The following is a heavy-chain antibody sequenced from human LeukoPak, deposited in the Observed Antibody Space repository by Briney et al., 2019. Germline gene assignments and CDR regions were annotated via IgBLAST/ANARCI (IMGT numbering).Heavy chain of an antibody. CDR3: ARVTFGGVIVTPDDAFDI. V-gene: IGHV3-30-3*01. Sequence: PGRSLRLSCAASGFTFSSYAMHWVRQAPGKGLEWVAVISYDGSNKYYADSVKGRFTISRDNSKNTLYLQMNSLRAEDTAVYYCARVTFGGVIVTPDDAFDIWGQGTMVTVSS. J-gene: IGHJ3*02. CDR2: ISYDGSNK. CDR1: GFTFSSYA. D-gene: IGHD3-16*02.